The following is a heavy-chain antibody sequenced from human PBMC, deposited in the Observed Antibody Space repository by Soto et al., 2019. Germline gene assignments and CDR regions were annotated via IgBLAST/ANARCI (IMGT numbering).Heavy chain of an antibody. D-gene: IGHD3-22*01. CDR1: VFTLSDYY. Sequence: RASLRLSCAPAVFTLSDYYMSWIRQAPGKVLEWISYISSSSNYKDHVDSVKVRFTISRDNAKNSLYLQMNSLRAEETAVYFCARAKGYYDTTASDYWGQGSLDTVPS. V-gene: IGHV3-11*06. CDR2: ISSSSNYK. CDR3: ARAKGYYDTTASDY. J-gene: IGHJ4*02.